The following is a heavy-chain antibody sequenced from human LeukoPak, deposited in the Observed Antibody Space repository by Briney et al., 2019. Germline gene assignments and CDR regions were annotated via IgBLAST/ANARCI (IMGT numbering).Heavy chain of an antibody. V-gene: IGHV3-15*01. D-gene: IGHD3-10*01. CDR1: GFTLNNAW. CDR2: IKRETDGGTI. Sequence: GGSLRLSCAASGFTLNNAWMSWVRQAPGKGLEWLGRIKRETDGGTIDYAAPVKGRFTISRDDSRNTLYLQMDSLKIEDTAVYYCTTGAGRGYWGQGTLVTVSS. CDR3: TTGAGRGY. J-gene: IGHJ4*02.